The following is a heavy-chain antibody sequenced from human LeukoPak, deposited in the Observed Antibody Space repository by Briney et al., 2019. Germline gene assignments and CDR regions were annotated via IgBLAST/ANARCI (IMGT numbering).Heavy chain of an antibody. CDR1: GFTFSSYS. CDR2: ISGSSSYI. D-gene: IGHD1-26*01. V-gene: IGHV3-21*01. Sequence: PGGSLRLSCAASGFTFSSYSMNWVRQAPGKGLEWVSSISGSSSYIYYADSVKGRFTISRDNAKNSLYLQMNSLRAEDTAVYYCAREGGELPADDAFDIWGQGTMVTVSS. J-gene: IGHJ3*02. CDR3: AREGGELPADDAFDI.